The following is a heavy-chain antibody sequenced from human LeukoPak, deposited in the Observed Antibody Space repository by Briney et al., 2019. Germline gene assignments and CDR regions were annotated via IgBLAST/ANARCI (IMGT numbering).Heavy chain of an antibody. CDR3: AMGVGYSYGWNYYYYMDV. CDR1: GGSISSSSYY. V-gene: IGHV4-39*07. CDR2: IYYSGST. Sequence: SETLSLTCTVSGGSISSSSYYWGWIRQPPGKGLEWIGSIYYSGSTYYNPSLKSRVTISVDTSKNQFSLKLSSVTAADTAVYYCAMGVGYSYGWNYYYYMDVWGKGTTVTVSS. J-gene: IGHJ6*03. D-gene: IGHD5-18*01.